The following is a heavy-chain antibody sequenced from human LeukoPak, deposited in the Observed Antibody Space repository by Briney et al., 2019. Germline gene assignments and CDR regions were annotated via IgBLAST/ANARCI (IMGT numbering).Heavy chain of an antibody. CDR2: ISAYNGNT. Sequence: ASVKVSCKASGYTFTSYGISWVRQAPGQGLEWMGWISAYNGNTNYAQKLQGRVTMTTDTSTSTAYMELRSLRSDDTAVYYCAREGADIVVVPAATPKYYYYMDVWGKGTTVPISS. CDR3: AREGADIVVVPAATPKYYYYMDV. CDR1: GYTFTSYG. J-gene: IGHJ6*03. D-gene: IGHD2-2*01. V-gene: IGHV1-18*01.